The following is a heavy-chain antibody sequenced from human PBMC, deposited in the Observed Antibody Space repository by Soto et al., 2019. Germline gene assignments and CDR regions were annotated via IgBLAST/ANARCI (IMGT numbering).Heavy chain of an antibody. CDR1: GFIFSRYA. CDR2: ISYDGSNK. D-gene: IGHD6-19*01. Sequence: VQLGESGGGVVQPGRSLRLSCAASGFIFSRYAMHWVRQAPGKGLEWVAVISYDGSNKYYADSAKGRFTISRDNSNNTLYLQMNSLRPEDTAAYYCAKERTITAVTGIAFDNWGRGTLVTVSS. V-gene: IGHV3-30*04. J-gene: IGHJ4*02. CDR3: AKERTITAVTGIAFDN.